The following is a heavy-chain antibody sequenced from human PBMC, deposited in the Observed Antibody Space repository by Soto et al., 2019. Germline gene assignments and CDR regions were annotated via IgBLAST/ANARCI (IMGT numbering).Heavy chain of an antibody. CDR3: ARVPGL. J-gene: IGHJ2*01. V-gene: IGHV4-30-2*01. CDR1: GGSISSGGYS. CDR2: IYHSGST. Sequence: QLQLQESGSGLVKPSQTLSLTCAVSGGSISSGGYSWRWIRQPPGKGLEWIGYIYHSGSTYYNPALKGRGTIAVDRSKNQFSLRLSSVTAADTAVFYGARVPGLWGRGTLVTVSS.